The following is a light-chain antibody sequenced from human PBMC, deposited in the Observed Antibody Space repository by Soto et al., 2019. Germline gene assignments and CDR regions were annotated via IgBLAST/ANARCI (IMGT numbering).Light chain of an antibody. CDR1: QSISRW. Sequence: DIQLTQSPSTLPASVGDRVTIACRASQSISRWLAWYQQKPGKAPKVLIWDASILHSGVPSRFSGSGSGTEFPLPISSLQPDDFATYYCQQYNGYSTWTFGQGTKVEIK. V-gene: IGKV1-5*01. CDR2: DAS. CDR3: QQYNGYSTWT. J-gene: IGKJ1*01.